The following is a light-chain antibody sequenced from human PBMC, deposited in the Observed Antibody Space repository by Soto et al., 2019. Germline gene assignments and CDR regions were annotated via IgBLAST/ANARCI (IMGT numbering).Light chain of an antibody. CDR2: DAS. V-gene: IGKV3-11*01. Sequence: IVLTQSPATLSLSPGERATLSCSASQSISSSLAWYQHKPGQAPRLLIYDASNRAVGIPARFSGSGSGTDFTLTISSLEPEDFAVYYCHQRTNWPPLTFGGGTKVEIK. J-gene: IGKJ4*01. CDR1: QSISSS. CDR3: HQRTNWPPLT.